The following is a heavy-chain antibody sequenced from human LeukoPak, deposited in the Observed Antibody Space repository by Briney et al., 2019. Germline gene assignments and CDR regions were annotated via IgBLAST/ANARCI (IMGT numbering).Heavy chain of an antibody. CDR1: GFTFSNAW. Sequence: GGSLRLSCAASGFTFSNAWMSWVRQAPGKGLEWVAVISYDGSNKYYADSVKGRFTISRDNSKNTLYLQMNSLRAEDTAVYYCAKLPGVAGTNYYYGMDVWGQGTTVTVSS. J-gene: IGHJ6*02. CDR2: ISYDGSNK. CDR3: AKLPGVAGTNYYYGMDV. V-gene: IGHV3-30*18. D-gene: IGHD6-19*01.